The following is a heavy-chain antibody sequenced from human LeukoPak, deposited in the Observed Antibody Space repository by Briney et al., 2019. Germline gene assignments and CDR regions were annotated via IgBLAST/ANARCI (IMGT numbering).Heavy chain of an antibody. J-gene: IGHJ6*02. CDR3: AREEAYCGGDWYYRSGNYYYGMDV. Sequence: SVKVSCKASGGTFSSYAINWVRQAPGQGLEWMGRIIPILGIANYAQKFQGRVTITADKSTSTAYMELSSLRSEDTAVYYCAREEAYCGGDWYYRSGNYYYGMDVWGQGTTVTVPS. CDR1: GGTFSSYA. V-gene: IGHV1-69*04. CDR2: IIPILGIA. D-gene: IGHD2-21*02.